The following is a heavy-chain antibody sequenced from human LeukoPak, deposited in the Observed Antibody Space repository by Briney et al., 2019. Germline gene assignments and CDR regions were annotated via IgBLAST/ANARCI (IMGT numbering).Heavy chain of an antibody. CDR1: GFTFSSYG. J-gene: IGHJ4*02. V-gene: IGHV3-23*01. Sequence: GGSLRLSCAASGFTFSSYGMSWARQAPGKGLEWVSAISGNGGSTYYADSVKGRFTISRDNSKNTLYLQMNSLRAEDTAVYYCAKDRPITFGGVIVPYFDYWGQGTLVTVSS. CDR3: AKDRPITFGGVIVPYFDY. D-gene: IGHD3-16*02. CDR2: ISGNGGST.